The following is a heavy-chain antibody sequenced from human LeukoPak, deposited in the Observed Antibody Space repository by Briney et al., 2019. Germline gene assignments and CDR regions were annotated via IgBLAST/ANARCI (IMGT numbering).Heavy chain of an antibody. CDR1: GFTFNRCW. D-gene: IGHD3-9*01. CDR3: ARRYFDS. CDR2: INPDGRDT. J-gene: IGHJ4*02. Sequence: PGGSLRLSCVVSGFTFNRCWMNWVRQAPGKGLEWAAHINPDGRDTYYVDSVKGRFTISRDNVKNSLYLQMNSLRAEDTAVYYCARRYFDSWGQGTLVTVSS. V-gene: IGHV3-7*03.